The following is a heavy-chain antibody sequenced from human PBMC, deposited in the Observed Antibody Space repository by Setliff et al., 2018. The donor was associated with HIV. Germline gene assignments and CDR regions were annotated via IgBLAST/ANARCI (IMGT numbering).Heavy chain of an antibody. CDR1: GFTLHEYT. J-gene: IGHJ6*03. Sequence: GSLRLSCAASGFTLHEYTMTWVRQAPGKGLEWVSTIPSNSEYTIYADSVEGRFTISRDNSKNTLYLQMNSLRAEDTAVYYCAKGSLNSYYYMDVWGKGTTVTVSS. CDR3: AKGSLNSYYYMDV. CDR2: IPSNSEYT. V-gene: IGHV3-23*01.